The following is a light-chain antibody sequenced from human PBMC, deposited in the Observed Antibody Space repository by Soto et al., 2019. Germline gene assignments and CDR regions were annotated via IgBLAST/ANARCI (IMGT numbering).Light chain of an antibody. V-gene: IGLV2-14*01. Sequence: QSALTQPASVSGSPGQSITISCTGTSSDVGYYNYVSWYQHHPGKAPKLMIYEVSNRPSGVSNRFSGSKSGNTASLTISGLQAEDEADYYSSSYTTSSTQVFGGGTKLTVL. CDR3: SSYTTSSTQV. CDR1: SSDVGYYNY. CDR2: EVS. J-gene: IGLJ3*02.